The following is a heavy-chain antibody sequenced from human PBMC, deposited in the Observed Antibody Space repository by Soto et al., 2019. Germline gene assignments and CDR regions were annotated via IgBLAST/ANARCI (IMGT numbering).Heavy chain of an antibody. CDR3: ARGYSGTDRTDF. J-gene: IGHJ4*02. CDR2: VNSDGSST. D-gene: IGHD1-26*01. CDR1: GFTFSNYW. Sequence: PGGSLRLSCAASGFTFSNYWMHWVRQAPGKGLVWVSSVNSDGSSTNYADSVKGRFTISRDNAKQTVYLQMNSLRAADSAVNYCARGYSGTDRTDFWGQGTLVTVSS. V-gene: IGHV3-74*01.